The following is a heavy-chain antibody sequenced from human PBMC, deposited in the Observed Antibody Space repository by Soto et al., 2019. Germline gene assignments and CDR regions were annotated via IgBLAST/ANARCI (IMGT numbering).Heavy chain of an antibody. CDR1: GYTFTSYD. Sequence: ASVKVSCKASGYTFTSYDINWVRQATGQGLEWMGWMNPNSGNTGYAQKFQGRVTMTRDTSISKAYMELSSLRSEDTAVYYCARGEVGFWSGYYNHWGQGTLVTVSS. CDR2: MNPNSGNT. V-gene: IGHV1-8*01. J-gene: IGHJ5*02. D-gene: IGHD3-3*01. CDR3: ARGEVGFWSGYYNH.